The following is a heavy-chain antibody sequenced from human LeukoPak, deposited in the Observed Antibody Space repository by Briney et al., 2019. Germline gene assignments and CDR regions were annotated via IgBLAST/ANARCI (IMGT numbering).Heavy chain of an antibody. CDR1: GFTFSSYA. V-gene: IGHV3-23*01. Sequence: GGSLRLSCAASGFTFSSYAMSWVRQAPGKGLEWVSAISFSGTNTYYADSVKGRFTISRDNLRNTLYLQMNSLGAEDTAVYFCAKEVKAATNWFDPWGQGTLVTVSS. D-gene: IGHD6-25*01. J-gene: IGHJ5*02. CDR3: AKEVKAATNWFDP. CDR2: ISFSGTNT.